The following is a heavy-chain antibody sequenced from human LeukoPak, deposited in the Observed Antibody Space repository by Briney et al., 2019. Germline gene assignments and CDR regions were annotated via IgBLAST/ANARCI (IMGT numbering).Heavy chain of an antibody. CDR2: ISYDGSNK. J-gene: IGHJ6*03. CDR3: ARVRCSGGSCSNYYYYYMDV. V-gene: IGHV3-30*04. D-gene: IGHD2-15*01. Sequence: PGGSLRLSCAASGFTFSSYPMHWVRQAPGKGLEWVAVISYDGSNKYYADSVKCRFTISRDNSKNTLYLQMNSLRAEDTDVYYCARVRCSGGSCSNYYYYYMDVWGKGATVTVSS. CDR1: GFTFSSYP.